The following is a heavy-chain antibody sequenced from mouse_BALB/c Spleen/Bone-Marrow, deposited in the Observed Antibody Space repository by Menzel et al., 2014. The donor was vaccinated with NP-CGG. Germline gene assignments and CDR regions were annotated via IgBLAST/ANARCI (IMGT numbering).Heavy chain of an antibody. CDR3: ARDINDGYYWYFDV. Sequence: EVMLVESGGGLVQPGGSLRLSCATSGVTFTDYYMSWVRQPPGKALEWLGFIRNKANGHTTEYSASVKGRFTISRDNSQSTLYLQMNTLRAEDSATYYCARDINDGYYWYFDVWGAGTTVTVSS. J-gene: IGHJ1*01. CDR2: IRNKANGHTT. V-gene: IGHV7-3*02. D-gene: IGHD2-3*01. CDR1: GVTFTDYY.